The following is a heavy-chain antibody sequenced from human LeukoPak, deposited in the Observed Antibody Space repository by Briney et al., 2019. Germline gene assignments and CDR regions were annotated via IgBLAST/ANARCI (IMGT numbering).Heavy chain of an antibody. V-gene: IGHV3-21*01. CDR3: ARERTSVVIGPFDY. J-gene: IGHJ4*02. CDR1: GFTFSSYA. Sequence: GGSLRLSCAASGFTFSSYAMSWVRQAPGKGLEWVPSISSSSSYIYYADSVKGRFTISRDNAKNSLYLQMNSLIAEDTAVYYCARERTSVVIGPFDYWGQGTLVTVSS. CDR2: ISSSSSYI. D-gene: IGHD2/OR15-2a*01.